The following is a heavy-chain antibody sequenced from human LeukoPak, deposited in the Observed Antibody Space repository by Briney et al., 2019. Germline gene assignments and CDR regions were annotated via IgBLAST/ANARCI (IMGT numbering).Heavy chain of an antibody. V-gene: IGHV3-21*01. J-gene: IGHJ4*02. CDR3: ARVGYGDYVWIPVYFDY. CDR1: GFTFSSYS. CDR2: ISSSSSYI. Sequence: GGSLRLSCAASGFTFSSYSMNWVRQAPGKGLEWVSSISSSSSYIYYADSVKGRFTISRDNAKNSLYLQMNSLRAEDTAVYYCARVGYGDYVWIPVYFDYWGQGTLVTVSS. D-gene: IGHD4-17*01.